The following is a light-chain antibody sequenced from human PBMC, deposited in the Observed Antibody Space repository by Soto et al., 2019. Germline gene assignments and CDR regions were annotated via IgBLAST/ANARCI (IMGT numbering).Light chain of an antibody. Sequence: EIVLTQSPATLSLSPGERATLSCRASQSVSGYLAWYQQNPGQAPRLLIYDASYRATGTPSRFSGSGSGTDFTLTTSSLKPEDFAVYYCHQRSNWRCTFGQGTRLDIK. V-gene: IGKV3-11*01. J-gene: IGKJ5*01. CDR2: DAS. CDR3: HQRSNWRCT. CDR1: QSVSGY.